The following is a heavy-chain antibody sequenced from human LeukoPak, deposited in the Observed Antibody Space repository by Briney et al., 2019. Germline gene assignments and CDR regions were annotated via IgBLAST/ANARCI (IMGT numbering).Heavy chain of an antibody. Sequence: GGSLRLSCVASGFNFSDYYMNWIRLTPGKGLEWVSYISSRSITIYYVDPVKGRFTISRDDAKNSLSLQMNNLRAEDTALYYCVRGRDYVGVAASLDLWGRGTLVTVS. V-gene: IGHV3-11*01. J-gene: IGHJ5*02. CDR1: GFNFSDYY. CDR3: VRGRDYVGVAASLDL. CDR2: ISSRSITI. D-gene: IGHD4-17*01.